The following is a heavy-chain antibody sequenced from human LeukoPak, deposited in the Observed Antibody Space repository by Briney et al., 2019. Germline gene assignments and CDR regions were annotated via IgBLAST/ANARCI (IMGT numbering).Heavy chain of an antibody. CDR3: ARGPYSGYDLSFDY. V-gene: IGHV4-34*01. CDR2: INHSGST. J-gene: IGHJ4*02. D-gene: IGHD5-12*01. CDR1: GGSFSGYY. Sequence: KPSETLSLTCAVYGGSFSGYYWSWIRQPPGKGLEWIGEINHSGSTNYNPSLKSRVTISVDTSKNQFSLKLSSVTAADTAVYYCARGPYSGYDLSFDYWGQGTLVTVSS.